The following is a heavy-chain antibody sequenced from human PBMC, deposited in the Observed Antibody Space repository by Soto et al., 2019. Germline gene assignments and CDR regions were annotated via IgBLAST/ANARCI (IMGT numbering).Heavy chain of an antibody. CDR1: GFTLSGYA. Sequence: GGSLRLSFAASGFTLSGYAMDWVRQAPGKGLEYVSGISSNGVGTYYANSVQGRFTISRDNSKNTVYLQMGSLRPEDMAVYYCARRARPDFYYMDVWGKGTTVTVSS. CDR3: ARRARPDFYYMDV. D-gene: IGHD6-6*01. CDR2: ISSNGVGT. J-gene: IGHJ6*03. V-gene: IGHV3-64*01.